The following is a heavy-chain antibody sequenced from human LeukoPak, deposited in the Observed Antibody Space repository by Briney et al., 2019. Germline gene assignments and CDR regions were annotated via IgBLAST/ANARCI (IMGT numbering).Heavy chain of an antibody. D-gene: IGHD2-2*01. CDR2: IFGGGTA. V-gene: IGHV4-4*07. CDR1: GGSISNYY. Sequence: PSETLSPTCTVSGGSISNYYWSWIRQPAGKGLEWIGRIFGGGTANYNPSLKSRVTMSVDTSKNQLSLKLGSVTAADTAIYYCTREPQPWGQGTLVTVSS. J-gene: IGHJ4*02. CDR3: TREPQP.